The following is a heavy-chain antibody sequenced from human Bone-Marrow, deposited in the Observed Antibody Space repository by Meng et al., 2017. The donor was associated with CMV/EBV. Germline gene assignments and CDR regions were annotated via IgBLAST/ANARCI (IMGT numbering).Heavy chain of an antibody. CDR2: IRYDGSNK. Sequence: GESLKISCAASGFTFSSYGMHWVRQAPGKGLEWVAFIRYDGSNKYYADSVKGRFTISRDNSKNTLYLQMNSLRAEDTAVCYCAKEAVAGMSLDYWGQGTLVTVSS. CDR1: GFTFSSYG. D-gene: IGHD6-19*01. J-gene: IGHJ4*02. V-gene: IGHV3-30*02. CDR3: AKEAVAGMSLDY.